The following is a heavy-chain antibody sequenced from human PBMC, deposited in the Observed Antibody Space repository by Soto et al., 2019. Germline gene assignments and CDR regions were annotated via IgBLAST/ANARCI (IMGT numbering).Heavy chain of an antibody. V-gene: IGHV1-18*01. J-gene: IGHJ3*02. CDR3: ARDVRIAQLPDAFHI. Sequence: QVQLEQSGPEVKNPGASVKVSCKASGYTFTSSGISWVRQTPGQGLEWMGWISNFNGNTKYAQSLQGRVTMTTDTSTSTAYMELRSLRSDDTAVYYCARDVRIAQLPDAFHIWGQGAVVTVSS. CDR1: GYTFTSSG. D-gene: IGHD3-10*02. CDR2: ISNFNGNT.